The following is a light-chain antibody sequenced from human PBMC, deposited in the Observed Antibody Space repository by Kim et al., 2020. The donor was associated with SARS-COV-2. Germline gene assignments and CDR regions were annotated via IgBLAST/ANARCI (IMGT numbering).Light chain of an antibody. CDR1: QSVSSN. CDR2: GAS. J-gene: IGKJ2*01. V-gene: IGKV3-15*01. CDR3: HQYNNWHA. Sequence: EIVMTQSPGTLSVSPGERVTLSCRASQSVSSNLAWYQQKPGQAPRLLIYGASTRASGIPVRFSGSGSGTEFTLTISSLQSEAFAVYYCHQYNNWHAFGQGTKLEI.